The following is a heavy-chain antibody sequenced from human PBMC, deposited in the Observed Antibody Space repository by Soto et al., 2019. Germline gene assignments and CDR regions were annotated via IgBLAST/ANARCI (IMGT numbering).Heavy chain of an antibody. CDR3: ARLNIVTTPGRPMCLWGSFRYSPSFFDY. V-gene: IGHV4-59*08. CDR2: IYYSGST. J-gene: IGHJ4*02. D-gene: IGHD3-16*02. Sequence: SETLSLTCTVSGGSINNYYWSWIRQPPGKGLEWIGYIYYSGSTNYNPSLQSRVTISVDTSTNQFSLRLTSVTAADTAVYYCARLNIVTTPGRPMCLWGSFRYSPSFFDYWGQGTLVTVSS. CDR1: GGSINNYY.